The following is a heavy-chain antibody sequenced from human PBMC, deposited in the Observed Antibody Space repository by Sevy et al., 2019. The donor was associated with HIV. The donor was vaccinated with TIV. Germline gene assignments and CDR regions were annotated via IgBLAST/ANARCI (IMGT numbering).Heavy chain of an antibody. CDR2: VSYSGSS. V-gene: IGHV4-59*01. D-gene: IGHD5-18*01. CDR1: GGSISSNY. Sequence: SETLSLTCTVSGGSISSNYWNWIRQPPGKGLEWIGFVSYSGSSSYNPSLKSRVTISADRSKNQFSLILSPVTAADTAVYYCARESNTGRWLHGRGYSYFDLWGRGTLVTVSS. J-gene: IGHJ2*01. CDR3: ARESNTGRWLHGRGYSYFDL.